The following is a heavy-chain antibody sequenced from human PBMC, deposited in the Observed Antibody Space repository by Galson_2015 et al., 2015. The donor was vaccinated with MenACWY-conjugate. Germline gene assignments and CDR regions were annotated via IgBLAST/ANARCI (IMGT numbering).Heavy chain of an antibody. CDR3: AKMITNYYDSSGYPFDP. CDR2: ISGSGGST. J-gene: IGHJ5*02. CDR1: GFTFSSYA. Sequence: SLRLSCAASGFTFSSYAMSWVRQAPGKGLEWVSAISGSGGSTYYADSVKGRFTISRDNSKNTLYLQMNSLRAEDTAVYYCAKMITNYYDSSGYPFDPWGQGTLVTVSS. V-gene: IGHV3-23*01. D-gene: IGHD3-22*01.